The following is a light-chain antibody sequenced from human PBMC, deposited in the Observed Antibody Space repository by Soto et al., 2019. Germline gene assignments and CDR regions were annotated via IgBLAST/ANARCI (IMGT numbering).Light chain of an antibody. Sequence: EIQMTHSPSSLSASVGARVTITCRASQGISHYLAWYQPKPGKVPKLLIYAASTLQSGVPSRSSGSGPGTDFTLTISSLQPEDVATYYCPQYNSAPWTFGQRTHVDIK. CDR3: PQYNSAPWT. J-gene: IGKJ1*01. CDR2: AAS. V-gene: IGKV1-27*01. CDR1: QGISHY.